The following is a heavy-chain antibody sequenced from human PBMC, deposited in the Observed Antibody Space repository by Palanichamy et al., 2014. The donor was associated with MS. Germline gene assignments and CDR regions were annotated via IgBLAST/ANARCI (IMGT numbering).Heavy chain of an antibody. V-gene: IGHV3-7*01. J-gene: IGHJ4*02. CDR1: GFTFSSYW. CDR3: ARDVGSIAVD. CDR2: INEAGSVK. D-gene: IGHD6-19*01. Sequence: EVQLVESGGGLVQPGGSLRLSCAASGFTFSSYWMSWVRQAPGKGLEWVATINEAGSVKYYVDSVKGRFTVSRDNAKNSLYLQMNSLRVEDTAVYYCARDVGSIAVDWGQGTLVIVSS.